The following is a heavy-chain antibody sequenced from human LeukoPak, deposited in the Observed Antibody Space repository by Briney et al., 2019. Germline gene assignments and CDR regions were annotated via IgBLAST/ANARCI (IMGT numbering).Heavy chain of an antibody. CDR1: GFTFSDYY. CDR2: ITNSVSTI. CDR3: ARGPYSKIDP. J-gene: IGHJ5*02. Sequence: PGGSLRLSCAASGFTFSDYYMSWIRQAPGKGLEWVSYITNSVSTIYYADSVKGRFTISRDNAKNSLYLQMNSLRDEDTAVYYCARGPYSKIDPWGQGTLVTVSS. D-gene: IGHD4-11*01. V-gene: IGHV3-11*04.